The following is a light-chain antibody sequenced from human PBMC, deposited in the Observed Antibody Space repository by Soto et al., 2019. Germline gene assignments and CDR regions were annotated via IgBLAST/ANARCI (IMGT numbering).Light chain of an antibody. CDR3: QKYNIWPLP. CDR2: GAS. J-gene: IGKJ4*01. V-gene: IGKV3-15*01. CDR1: QSVSSN. Sequence: EILMTQSPASLSVSPGERPTLSCRASQSVSSNLAWSQQKRGQPPRLLIFGASTRATGIPARFSGSGSGTEFTLTTSRLQSEDFAVYDGQKYNIWPLPFGGGTKVEIK.